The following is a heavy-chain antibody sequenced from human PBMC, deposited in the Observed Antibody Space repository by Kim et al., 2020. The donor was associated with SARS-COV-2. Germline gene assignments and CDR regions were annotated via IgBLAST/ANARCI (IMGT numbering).Heavy chain of an antibody. CDR1: GYDFDSYG. Sequence: ASVKVSCKASGYDFDSYGVSWVRQAPGQGLEWLGWISPFSGNTEYAQKFLGRVTIITDTATNTSYMELMGLRPEDTAMYFCARTQLHSDFWGQGTLITVSS. J-gene: IGHJ4*02. D-gene: IGHD1-26*01. CDR2: ISPFSGNT. V-gene: IGHV1-18*01. CDR3: ARTQLHSDF.